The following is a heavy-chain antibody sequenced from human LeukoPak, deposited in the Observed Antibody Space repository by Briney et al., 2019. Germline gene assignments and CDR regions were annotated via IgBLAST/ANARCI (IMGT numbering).Heavy chain of an antibody. CDR1: GGSISSGSYY. CDR3: ARDHPILTIFT. CDR2: IYTSGST. V-gene: IGHV4-61*02. Sequence: SETLSLTCTVSGGSISSGSYYWSWIRQPAGKGLEWIGRIYTSGSTNYNPSPKSRVTISVDRSKNQFSLKLSSVTAADTAVYYCARDHPILTIFTWGQGTLVTVSS. D-gene: IGHD3-9*01. J-gene: IGHJ5*02.